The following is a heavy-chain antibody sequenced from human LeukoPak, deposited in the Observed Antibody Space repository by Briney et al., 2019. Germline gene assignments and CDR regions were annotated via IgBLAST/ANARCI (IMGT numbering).Heavy chain of an antibody. V-gene: IGHV3-30*03. CDR3: ARDLAGDQGDY. J-gene: IGHJ4*02. CDR2: ISYDGSNK. Sequence: GGSLRLSCAASGFTFSSYGMHWVRQAPGKGLEWVAVISYDGSNKYYADSVKGRFTISRDNSKNTLYLQMNSLRAEDTAVYYCARDLAGDQGDYWGQGTLVTVSS. D-gene: IGHD2-21*02. CDR1: GFTFSSYG.